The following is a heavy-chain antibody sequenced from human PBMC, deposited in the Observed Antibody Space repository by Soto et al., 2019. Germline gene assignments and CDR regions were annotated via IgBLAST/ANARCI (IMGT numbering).Heavy chain of an antibody. CDR3: ARVSKGGYTYGYVDY. V-gene: IGHV4-59*01. Sequence: PSKTLSLTCIVSGDSISSYYWSWIRQPPGKGLEWIGYISYSGSTNYNPSLKSRVTISVDTSKTQFSLKLTSVTAADTAVYYCARVSKGGYTYGYVDYWGQGALVTVSS. CDR2: ISYSGST. CDR1: GDSISSYY. J-gene: IGHJ4*02. D-gene: IGHD5-18*01.